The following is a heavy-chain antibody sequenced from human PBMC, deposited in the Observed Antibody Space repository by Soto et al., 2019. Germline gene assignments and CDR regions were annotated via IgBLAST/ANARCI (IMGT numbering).Heavy chain of an antibody. CDR2: ISNNGAHT. CDR1: GFTFSNYE. Sequence: EAQLVESGGGLVQPGGSLRLSCAASGFTFSNYEMHWVRQAPGKGLEYVSGISNNGAHTDYANSVKGRFTISRDNSENTLYLQMGSLRAEDMALYYCARRGYGSRWPNVYMDVWGKGTTVTVSS. CDR3: ARRGYGSRWPNVYMDV. J-gene: IGHJ6*03. D-gene: IGHD6-13*01. V-gene: IGHV3-64*01.